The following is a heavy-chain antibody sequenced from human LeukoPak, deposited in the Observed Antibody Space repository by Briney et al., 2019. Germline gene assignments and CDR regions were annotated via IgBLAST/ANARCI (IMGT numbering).Heavy chain of an antibody. Sequence: PSETLSLTCTVSGGSISSGGYYWSWIRQHPGKGLEWIGYIYYSGSTYYNPSLKSRVTISVDTSKNQFSLKLSSVTAADTAVYYCARVVRGDSGYDGGGSFDYWGRGTLVTVSS. J-gene: IGHJ4*02. CDR3: ARVVRGDSGYDGGGSFDY. CDR2: IYYSGST. CDR1: GGSISSGGYY. V-gene: IGHV4-31*03. D-gene: IGHD5-12*01.